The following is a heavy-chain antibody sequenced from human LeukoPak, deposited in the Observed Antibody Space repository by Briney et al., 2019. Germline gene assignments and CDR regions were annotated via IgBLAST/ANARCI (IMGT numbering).Heavy chain of an antibody. D-gene: IGHD6-19*01. CDR2: ISSSGSTI. CDR1: GFTFSGYE. J-gene: IGHJ3*02. CDR3: ARVVVAGNRAFDI. V-gene: IGHV3-48*03. Sequence: PGGSLRLSCAASGFTFSGYEMKGARQAPGKGLEGVSYISSSGSTIYYADSVKGRFTISRDNAKNSLYLQMNSLRAEDTAVYYCARVVVAGNRAFDIWGQGTMVIVSS.